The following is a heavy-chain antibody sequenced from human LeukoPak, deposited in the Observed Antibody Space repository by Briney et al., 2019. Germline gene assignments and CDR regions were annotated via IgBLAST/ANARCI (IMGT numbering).Heavy chain of an antibody. J-gene: IGHJ4*02. Sequence: PGGSLRLSCAASGFTFSSYWMHWVRQAPGKGLVWVSRINSDGSSTSYADSVKGRFTISRDNSKNTLYLQMNNLRAEDTAVYYCARGSGFSYAFTGRERTKSRLDYWGQGTLVTVSS. D-gene: IGHD5-18*01. CDR1: GFTFSSYW. V-gene: IGHV3-74*01. CDR2: INSDGSST. CDR3: ARGSGFSYAFTGRERTKSRLDY.